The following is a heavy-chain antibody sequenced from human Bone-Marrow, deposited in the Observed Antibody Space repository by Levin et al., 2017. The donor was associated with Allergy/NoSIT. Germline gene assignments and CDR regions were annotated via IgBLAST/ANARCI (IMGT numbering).Heavy chain of an antibody. D-gene: IGHD6-13*01. CDR2: IKQDGSTK. Sequence: GESLKISCAASGFTFSRYWMVWVRQAPVKGLEWVANIKQDGSTKHYVDSVKGRFTISRDNAANSLYLQMNGLRAEDTAVYYCARSGWQQLVRYYFDYWGQGTLVTVSS. J-gene: IGHJ4*02. CDR3: ARSGWQQLVRYYFDY. CDR1: GFTFSRYW. V-gene: IGHV3-7*01.